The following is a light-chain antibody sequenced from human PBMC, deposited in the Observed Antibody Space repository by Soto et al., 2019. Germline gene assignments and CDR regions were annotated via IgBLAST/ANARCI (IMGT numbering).Light chain of an antibody. CDR2: WAS. CDR1: PRVFFTSNNKNY. V-gene: IGKV4-1*01. CDR3: QQYYTLPLT. Sequence: IVMTQSPDSLAVSLGGGGPINFESRPRVFFTSNNKNYLAWYQQKPGQPPKLLLSWASVRESGVPERFSGSGSGTLFTLSISSLQAEDVAVYYCQQYYTLPLTFGGGTKVDIK. J-gene: IGKJ4*01.